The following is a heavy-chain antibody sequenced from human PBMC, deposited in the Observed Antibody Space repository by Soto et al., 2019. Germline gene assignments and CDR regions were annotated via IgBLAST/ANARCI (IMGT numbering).Heavy chain of an antibody. D-gene: IGHD2-8*01. V-gene: IGHV3-48*01. CDR2: ISSSSSTI. CDR1: GFTFSSYS. Sequence: GGSLRLSCAASGFTFSSYSMNWVRQAPGKGLEWVSYISSSSSTIYYADSVKGRFTISRDNAKNSLYLQMNSLRAEDTAVYYCARQTTIVLMVYAIVSWGQGTLVTVSS. J-gene: IGHJ5*02. CDR3: ARQTTIVLMVYAIVS.